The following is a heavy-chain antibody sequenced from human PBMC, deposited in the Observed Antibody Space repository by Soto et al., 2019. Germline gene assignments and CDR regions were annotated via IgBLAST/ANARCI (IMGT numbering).Heavy chain of an antibody. D-gene: IGHD3-3*02. V-gene: IGHV1-69*01. CDR2: IIPIFGTA. CDR3: AREGQLRGVIGLFFCVY. CDR1: GGTFSSYA. J-gene: IGHJ4*02. Sequence: QVQLVQSGAEVKKPGSSVKVSCKASGGTFSSYAISWVRQAPGQGLEWMGGIIPIFGTANYAQKFQGRVTITADESTSTAYMELSSLRSEATAVYSCAREGQLRGVIGLFFCVYWGQGTLVIFSS.